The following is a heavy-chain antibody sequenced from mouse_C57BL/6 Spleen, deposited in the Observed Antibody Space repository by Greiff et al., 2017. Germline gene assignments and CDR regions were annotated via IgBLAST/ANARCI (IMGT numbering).Heavy chain of an antibody. CDR1: GYAFSSYW. CDR2: IYPGDGDT. D-gene: IGHD2-4*01. CDR3: ARDYDYEDYYAMDY. J-gene: IGHJ4*01. V-gene: IGHV1-80*01. Sequence: VMLVESGAELVKPGASVKISCKASGYAFSSYWMNWVKQRPGKGLEWIGQIYPGDGDTNYNGKFKGKATLTADKSSSTAYMQLSSLTSEDSAVYFCARDYDYEDYYAMDYWGQGTSVTVSS.